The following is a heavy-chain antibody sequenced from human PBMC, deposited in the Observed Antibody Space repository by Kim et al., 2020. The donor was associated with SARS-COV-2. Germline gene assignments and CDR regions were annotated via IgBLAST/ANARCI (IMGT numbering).Heavy chain of an antibody. D-gene: IGHD6-13*01. J-gene: IGHJ4*02. CDR2: IKQDGSEK. CDR3: AREEERRSSSWYVESFDY. V-gene: IGHV3-7*01. CDR1: GFTFSSYW. Sequence: GGSLRLSCAASGFTFSSYWMSWVRQAPGKGLEWVANIKQDGSEKYYVDSVKGRFTISRDNAKNSLYLQMNSLRAEDTAVYYCAREEERRSSSWYVESFDYWGQGTLVTVSS.